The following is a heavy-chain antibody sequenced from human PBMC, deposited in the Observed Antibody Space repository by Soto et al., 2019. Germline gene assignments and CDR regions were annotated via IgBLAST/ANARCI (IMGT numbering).Heavy chain of an antibody. D-gene: IGHD3-22*01. V-gene: IGHV3-11*01. J-gene: IGHJ4*02. CDR3: ARGNYYDTSGSYPFDY. Sequence: PGGSLRLSCAASGFTFSDYYMSWIRQAPGKGLGGVSYISSSGSTIYYADSVKGRFTISRDNAKNSLYLQMNSLRAEDTAVYYCARGNYYDTSGSYPFDYWGQGTLVTVSS. CDR2: ISSSGSTI. CDR1: GFTFSDYY.